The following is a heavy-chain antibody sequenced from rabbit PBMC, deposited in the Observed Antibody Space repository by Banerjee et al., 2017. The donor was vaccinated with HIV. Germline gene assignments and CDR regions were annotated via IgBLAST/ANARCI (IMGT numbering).Heavy chain of an antibody. J-gene: IGHJ4*01. V-gene: IGHV1S45*01. CDR3: AKDYQFNL. Sequence: QVHLEESGGDLVKPEGSLTLTCTASGFSFSDSYYMCWVRQAPGKGPEWIGCIYTSSSSAWYANWAKGRFTISKTSSTTVTLQMTSLTAADTATYFCAKDYQFNLWGQGTLVTVS. CDR2: IYTSSSSA. CDR1: GFSFSDSYY.